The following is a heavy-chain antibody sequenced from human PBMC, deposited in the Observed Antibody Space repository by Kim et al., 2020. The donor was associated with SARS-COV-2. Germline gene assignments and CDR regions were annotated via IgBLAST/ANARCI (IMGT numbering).Heavy chain of an antibody. V-gene: IGHV1-3*01. CDR3: ARGWHSYASGSYHVL. Sequence: ASVKVSCKASGYTFTTYSMHWVRQAPGQRLEWMGWINGDNGNTKYSQKFQDRVTISRDTSASTAYMELNSLISEDTAVYYCARGWHSYASGSYHVLWGQGTLVTVSS. CDR1: GYTFTTYS. J-gene: IGHJ4*02. D-gene: IGHD3-10*01. CDR2: INGDNGNT.